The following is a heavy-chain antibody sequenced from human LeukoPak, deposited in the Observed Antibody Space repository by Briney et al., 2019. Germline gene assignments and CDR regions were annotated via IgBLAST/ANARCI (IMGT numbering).Heavy chain of an antibody. J-gene: IGHJ3*02. Sequence: GSLRLSCAASGFTFSTSWMSWVRQAPGKGLEWVANIKEDGSEKYYVDSVKGRFTLSRDNAKNSLYLQMNSLRAEDTAVYYCARISWSSFDIWGQGTMVADSS. CDR1: GFTFSTSW. CDR2: IKEDGSEK. V-gene: IGHV3-7*05. CDR3: ARISWSSFDI. D-gene: IGHD3-10*01.